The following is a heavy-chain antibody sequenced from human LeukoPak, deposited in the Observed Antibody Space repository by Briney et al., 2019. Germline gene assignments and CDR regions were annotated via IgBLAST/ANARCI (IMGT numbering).Heavy chain of an antibody. Sequence: PGRSLRLSCAASGFTFSSYAMHWVRQAPGKGLEWVAVISYDGSNKYYADSVKGRFTISRDNSKYTLYLQMNSLRAEDTAVYYCAREGSDTAMGSIYYYYYYGMDVWGQGTTVTVSS. CDR2: ISYDGSNK. CDR3: AREGSDTAMGSIYYYYYYGMDV. D-gene: IGHD5-18*01. V-gene: IGHV3-30-3*01. CDR1: GFTFSSYA. J-gene: IGHJ6*02.